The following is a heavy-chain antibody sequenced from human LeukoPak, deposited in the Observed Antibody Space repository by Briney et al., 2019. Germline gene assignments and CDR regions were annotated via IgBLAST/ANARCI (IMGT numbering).Heavy chain of an antibody. CDR1: GYTFTSYD. CDR2: MNPNSGNT. D-gene: IGHD6-6*01. V-gene: IGHV1-8*01. CDR3: ARGPSGAIAATGWFDP. Sequence: ASVKVSCKASGYTFTSYDINWVRQATGQGLEWMGWMNPNSGNTGYAQKFQGRVTMTRDTSISTAYMELSRLRSDDTAVYYCARGPSGAIAATGWFDPWGQGTLVTVSS. J-gene: IGHJ5*02.